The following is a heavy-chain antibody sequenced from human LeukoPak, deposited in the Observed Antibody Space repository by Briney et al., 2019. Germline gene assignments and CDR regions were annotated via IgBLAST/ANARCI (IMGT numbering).Heavy chain of an antibody. CDR1: EFTFSSYA. D-gene: IGHD4-17*01. J-gene: IGHJ4*02. CDR2: ITGSGGRT. V-gene: IGHV3-23*01. Sequence: GGSLRLSCAASEFTFSSYAMSWVRQAPGKGLEWVSTITGSGGRTYYADSVKGPFTISRDNSKNTLYLQMNSLRAEDTAVYYCAKARLVTTHFDYWGQGTLVTVSS. CDR3: AKARLVTTHFDY.